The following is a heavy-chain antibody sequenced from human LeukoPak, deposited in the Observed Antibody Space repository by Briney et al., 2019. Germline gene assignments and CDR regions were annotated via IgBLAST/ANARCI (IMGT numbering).Heavy chain of an antibody. D-gene: IGHD6-13*01. CDR2: ISWNSGSI. Sequence: PGGSLRLSCAASGFTFDDYAMHWVRQAPGKGLEWVSGISWNSGSIGYADSVRGRFTISRDNAKNSLYLQMNSLRAEDTALYYCAKGLFSSSWYPAWFDPWGQGTLVTVSS. CDR3: AKGLFSSSWYPAWFDP. V-gene: IGHV3-9*01. J-gene: IGHJ5*02. CDR1: GFTFDDYA.